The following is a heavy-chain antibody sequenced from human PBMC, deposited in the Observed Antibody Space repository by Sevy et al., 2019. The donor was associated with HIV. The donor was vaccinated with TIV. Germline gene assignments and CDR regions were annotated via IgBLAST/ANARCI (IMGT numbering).Heavy chain of an antibody. D-gene: IGHD6-19*01. J-gene: IGHJ4*02. Sequence: GGSLRLSCAASGFTFSSYSMNWVRQAPGKGLEWVSYISGLNNYIYYAHSLRGRFTISRDNAKNSLYLQMNSLRAEDTAVYYCARGASSGWDYFDSWGQGTLVTVSS. CDR3: ARGASSGWDYFDS. V-gene: IGHV3-21*01. CDR1: GFTFSSYS. CDR2: ISGLNNYI.